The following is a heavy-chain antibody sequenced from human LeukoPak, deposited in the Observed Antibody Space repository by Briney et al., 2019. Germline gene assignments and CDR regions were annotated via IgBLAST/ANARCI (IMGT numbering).Heavy chain of an antibody. CDR2: ISYDGSNK. D-gene: IGHD4-23*01. Sequence: GGSLRLSCAASGFTFSSYAMHWVRQAPGKGLEWVAVISYDGSNKYYADSVKGRFTISRDNSKNTLYLQMNSLRSEDTAVYYCARGWLAETMVVTPYNYWGQGTLVTVSS. CDR1: GFTFSSYA. V-gene: IGHV3-30-3*01. CDR3: ARGWLAETMVVTPYNY. J-gene: IGHJ4*02.